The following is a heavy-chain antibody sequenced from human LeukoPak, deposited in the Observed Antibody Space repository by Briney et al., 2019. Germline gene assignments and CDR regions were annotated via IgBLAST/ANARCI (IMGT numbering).Heavy chain of an antibody. V-gene: IGHV4-4*07. D-gene: IGHD3-22*01. CDR2: IYTSGST. CDR1: GGSISSYY. CDR3: ARSTYYDSGGPGVYNYYYYGMDV. Sequence: SETLSLTCTVSGGSISSYYWSWIRQPAGKGLEWIGRIYTSGSTNYNPSLKSRVTMSVDTSKNQFSLNLSSVTAADTAVYYCARSTYYDSGGPGVYNYYYYGMDVWGQGTTVTVSS. J-gene: IGHJ6*02.